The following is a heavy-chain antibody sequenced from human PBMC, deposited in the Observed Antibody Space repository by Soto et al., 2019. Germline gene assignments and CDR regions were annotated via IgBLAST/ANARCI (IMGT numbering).Heavy chain of an antibody. CDR1: GTIFSSYT. J-gene: IGHJ6*02. CDR2: IIPILGET. D-gene: IGHD3-16*01. CDR3: ARGLGGRMDD. Sequence: QVQLVQSGAEVKKPGSSVRVSCTASGTIFSSYTISWVRQAPGQGLEWMGRIIPILGETNSAQKFQGRVTLTADKSTNTANMELDSLRLEDKALYYCARGLGGRMDDWGQGTTVTVSS. V-gene: IGHV1-69*02.